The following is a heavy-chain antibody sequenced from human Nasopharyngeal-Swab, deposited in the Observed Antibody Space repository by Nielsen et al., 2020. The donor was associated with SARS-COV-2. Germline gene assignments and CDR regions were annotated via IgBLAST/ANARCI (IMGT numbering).Heavy chain of an antibody. V-gene: IGHV1-18*01. CDR2: IGAYNGNT. J-gene: IGHJ4*02. CDR3: ARHGVAEDY. D-gene: IGHD6-19*01. Sequence: ASVKVSCKASGYIFTSYDMSWVRQARGQGLEWTGWIGAYNGNTNYAQKFQDRVTMTTDTSTSTVYMELRRLRSDDTAVYYCARHGVAEDYWGQGTLVTVSS. CDR1: GYIFTSYD.